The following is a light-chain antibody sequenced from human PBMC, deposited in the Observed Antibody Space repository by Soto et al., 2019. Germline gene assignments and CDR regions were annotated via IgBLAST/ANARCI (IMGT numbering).Light chain of an antibody. CDR1: QSINHKY. J-gene: IGKJ1*01. CDR2: SVS. V-gene: IGKV3-20*01. CDR3: QLYSGSPWT. Sequence: EIVLTQSPGTLSLSPEERATLSCRASQSINHKYLAWFQQEPGQTPRLLIHSVSIRATGIPDRFSGSGSGTDFTLTISRLEPEDFAVYYCQLYSGSPWTFGRGTKVEIK.